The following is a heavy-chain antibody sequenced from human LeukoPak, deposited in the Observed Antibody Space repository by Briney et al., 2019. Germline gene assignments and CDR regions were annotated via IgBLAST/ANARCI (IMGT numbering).Heavy chain of an antibody. D-gene: IGHD6-13*01. V-gene: IGHV1-18*01. Sequence: GASVKVSCMTSGYDFSNFGLTWVRQAPGQGLEWMGWVSAYNGNTNYAQKVQGRVTMTTDTSTSTAYMELRSLRPDDTGIYFCARAVLVQINRRGGIRFYHYYMDVWGIGTTVTVSS. J-gene: IGHJ6*03. CDR3: ARAVLVQINRRGGIRFYHYYMDV. CDR2: VSAYNGNT. CDR1: GYDFSNFG.